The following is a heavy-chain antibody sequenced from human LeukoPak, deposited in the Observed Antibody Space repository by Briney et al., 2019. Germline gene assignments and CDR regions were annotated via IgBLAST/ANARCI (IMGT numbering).Heavy chain of an antibody. D-gene: IGHD6-6*01. J-gene: IGHJ5*02. CDR2: IDPSGSYS. Sequence: GESLKISCKGSGYSFTTYWISWVRQMPGKGLEWMGRIDPSGSYSNYSPSFQGHVTISADKSISTAYLQWSSLKASDTAMYYCARHARSSSWFDPWGQGTLVTVSS. CDR1: GYSFTTYW. V-gene: IGHV5-10-1*01. CDR3: ARHARSSSWFDP.